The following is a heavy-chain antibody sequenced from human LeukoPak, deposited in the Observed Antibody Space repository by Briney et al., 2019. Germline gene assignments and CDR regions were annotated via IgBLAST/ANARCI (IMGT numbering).Heavy chain of an antibody. CDR1: GFTFSYYG. V-gene: IGHV3-48*04. J-gene: IGHJ6*04. D-gene: IGHD3-10*02. CDR2: ISSSGSTI. Sequence: GGSLRLSCAASGFTFSYYGMHWVRQAPGKGLEWVSYISSSGSTIYYADSVKGRFTISRDNAKNSLYLQMNSLRAEDTAVYYCAELGITMIGGVWGKGTTVTISS. CDR3: AELGITMIGGV.